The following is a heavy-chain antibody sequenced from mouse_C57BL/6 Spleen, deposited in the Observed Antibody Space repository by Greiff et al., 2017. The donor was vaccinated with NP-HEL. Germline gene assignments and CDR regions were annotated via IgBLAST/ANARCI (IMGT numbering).Heavy chain of an antibody. D-gene: IGHD1-1*01. CDR1: GYTFTDYY. CDR2: IGPGSGST. Sequence: VKLQESGAELVKPGASVKISCKASGYTFTDYYINWVKQRPGQGLAWIGKIGPGSGSTYYNEKFKGKATLTADKSSSTAYMQLSSLTSEDSAVYFCARSGYYGSSYFDYWGQGTTLTVSS. CDR3: ARSGYYGSSYFDY. J-gene: IGHJ2*01. V-gene: IGHV1-77*01.